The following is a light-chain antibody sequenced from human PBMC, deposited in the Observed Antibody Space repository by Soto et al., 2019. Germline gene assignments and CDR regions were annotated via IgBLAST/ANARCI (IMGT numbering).Light chain of an antibody. CDR3: QTWGTGVI. CDR1: RGHSSYA. CDR2: VKSDGSH. Sequence: QSVLTQSPSASASLGASVKLTCTLSRGHSSYAIAWHQQQPEKGPRYLMKVKSDGSHNKGDGIPDRFSGSSSGAERYLTISSLQSEDEADYYCQTWGTGVIFGGGTKLTVL. J-gene: IGLJ2*01. V-gene: IGLV4-69*01.